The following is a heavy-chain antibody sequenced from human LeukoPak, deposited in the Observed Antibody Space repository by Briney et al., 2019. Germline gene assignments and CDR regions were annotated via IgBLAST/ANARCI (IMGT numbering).Heavy chain of an antibody. CDR2: ISSSGSTI. V-gene: IGHV3-48*03. J-gene: IGHJ5*02. Sequence: PGGSLRLSCAASGFTFSSYEMNWVRQAPGKGLEWVSYISSSGSTIYYADSVKGRFTISRDNAKNSLYLQMNSLRAEDTAVYYCARGLMGSYGFPNWFDPWGQGTLVTVSS. CDR1: GFTFSSYE. CDR3: ARGLMGSYGFPNWFDP. D-gene: IGHD5-18*01.